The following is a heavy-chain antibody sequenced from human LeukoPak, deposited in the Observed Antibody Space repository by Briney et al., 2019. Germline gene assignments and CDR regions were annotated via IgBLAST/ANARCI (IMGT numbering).Heavy chain of an antibody. D-gene: IGHD3-10*01. J-gene: IGHJ4*02. Sequence: SQTLSLTCAVSGGSISSGGYSWSWIRQPPGKGLEWIGYIYHSGSTYYNPSLKSRVTISVDRSKNQFSLKLSSMTAAGTAVYYCARVSSLYGSGSYSPSFDYWGQGTLVTVSS. CDR2: IYHSGST. CDR3: ARVSSLYGSGSYSPSFDY. CDR1: GGSISSGGYS. V-gene: IGHV4-30-2*01.